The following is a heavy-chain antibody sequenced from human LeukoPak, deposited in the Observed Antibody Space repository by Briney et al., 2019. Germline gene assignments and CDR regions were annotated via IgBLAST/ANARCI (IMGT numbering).Heavy chain of an antibody. CDR2: IYSGGST. CDR3: ARGVATAHDAFDI. V-gene: IGHV3-53*01. D-gene: IGHD5-18*01. Sequence: GGSLRLSCAASGFTVSSNYMSWDRQAPGKGLEWVSVIYSGGSTYYADSVKGRFTISRDNSKNTLYLQMNSLRAEDSAVYYCARGVATAHDAFDIWGQGTMVTVSS. J-gene: IGHJ3*02. CDR1: GFTVSSNY.